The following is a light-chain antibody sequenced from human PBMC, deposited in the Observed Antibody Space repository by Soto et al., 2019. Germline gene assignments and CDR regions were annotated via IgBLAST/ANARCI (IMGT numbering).Light chain of an antibody. J-gene: IGKJ4*01. CDR3: QQYSSYLLT. CDR1: QSISSW. V-gene: IGKV1-5*03. CDR2: KAS. Sequence: DIQMTQSPSTLSASVGDRVTITCRASQSISSWLAWYQQKPGKAPKLLIYKASSLESGVPSRFSGSGSGTEFTLTISSLQPDDFATYYCQQYSSYLLTFGGGTKVDI.